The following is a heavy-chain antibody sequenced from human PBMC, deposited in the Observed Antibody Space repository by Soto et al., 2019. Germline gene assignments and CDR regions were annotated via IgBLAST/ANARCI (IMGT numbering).Heavy chain of an antibody. Sequence: QVQLQESGPGLVKPSETLSLTCTVSGGSVSSGSYYWSWIRQPPGKGLEWIGYIYYSGSTNYNPSLKSRVTISVDTSKNQFSLKLSSVTAADTAVYYCARVLNWVYFDYWGQGTLVTVSS. CDR2: IYYSGST. J-gene: IGHJ4*02. CDR1: GGSVSSGSYY. V-gene: IGHV4-61*01. CDR3: ARVLNWVYFDY. D-gene: IGHD1-1*01.